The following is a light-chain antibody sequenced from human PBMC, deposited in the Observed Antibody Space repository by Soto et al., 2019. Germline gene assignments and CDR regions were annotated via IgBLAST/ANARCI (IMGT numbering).Light chain of an antibody. V-gene: IGLV2-14*01. CDR3: SSYTSSTALGV. CDR1: SSDGGGYNY. Sequence: QSALTQPASVSGSPGQSITISCTGTSSDGGGYNYVSWYQQHPGKAPKLMISDVSDRPSGVSNRFSGSKSGNTASLTISGLQAEDEAEYYCSSYTSSTALGVFGTGTKLTVL. CDR2: DVS. J-gene: IGLJ1*01.